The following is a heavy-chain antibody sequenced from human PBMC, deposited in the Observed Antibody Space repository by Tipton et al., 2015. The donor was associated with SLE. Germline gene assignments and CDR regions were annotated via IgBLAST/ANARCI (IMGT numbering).Heavy chain of an antibody. CDR2: IDTTGSS. CDR3: ARGGMSPDTFDI. CDR1: GGSIRNSY. J-gene: IGHJ3*02. V-gene: IGHV4-4*07. Sequence: TLSLTCTVSGGSIRNSYFTWIRQPAGKGLEWIGRIDTTGSSQYSPSLKSRVTMSVDTSKNHFSLRLIAVTAADTAVYYCARGGMSPDTFDIWGPGTTVTVSP.